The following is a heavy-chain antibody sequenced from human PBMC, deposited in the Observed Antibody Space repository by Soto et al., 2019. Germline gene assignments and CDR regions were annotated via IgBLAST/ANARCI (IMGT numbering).Heavy chain of an antibody. Sequence: GGSLRLSCAASGFTFSSYGMHWVRQAPGKGLEWVAVIWYDGSNKYYADSVKGRFTISRDNSKNTLYLQMNSLRAEDTAVYYCARDISYDFWSGPFDDGGWGQGTLVTVSS. V-gene: IGHV3-33*01. CDR1: GFTFSSYG. D-gene: IGHD3-3*01. J-gene: IGHJ4*02. CDR3: ARDISYDFWSGPFDDGG. CDR2: IWYDGSNK.